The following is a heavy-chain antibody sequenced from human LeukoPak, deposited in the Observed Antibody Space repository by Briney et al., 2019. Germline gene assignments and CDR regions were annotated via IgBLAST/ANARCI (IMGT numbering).Heavy chain of an antibody. D-gene: IGHD5-12*01. CDR3: AKDTVGYSGYDFFYYYMDV. V-gene: IGHV3-48*03. J-gene: IGHJ6*03. Sequence: PGGSLRLSCAASGFTFSSYEMNWVRQAPGKGLEWVSYISSSGSTIYYADSVKGRFTISRDNSKNTLYLQMNSLRAEDTAVYYCAKDTVGYSGYDFFYYYMDVWGKGTTVTISS. CDR1: GFTFSSYE. CDR2: ISSSGSTI.